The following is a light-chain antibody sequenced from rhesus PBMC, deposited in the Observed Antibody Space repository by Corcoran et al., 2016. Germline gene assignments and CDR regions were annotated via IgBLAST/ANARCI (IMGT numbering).Light chain of an antibody. J-gene: IGKJ2*01. Sequence: DIQMTQSPSSLSASVGDRVTITCRASQAISNDLAWYQLKPGETPKLLVYEASSLQSGIPSRFGGSGTWTDFALTITSLQSEDFATYYCEHYYTTPWTFGQGTKVEIK. CDR3: EHYYTTPWT. CDR1: QAISND. V-gene: IGKV1S8*01. CDR2: EAS.